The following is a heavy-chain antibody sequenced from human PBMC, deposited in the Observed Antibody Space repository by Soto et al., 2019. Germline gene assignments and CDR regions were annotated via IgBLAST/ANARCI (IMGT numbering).Heavy chain of an antibody. J-gene: IGHJ4*02. CDR3: ARSLFGYSYDPVDY. CDR1: GYTFTGYY. CDR2: INPNSGGT. D-gene: IGHD5-18*01. Sequence: RASVKVSCKASGYTFTGYYMHWVRQAPGQGLEWMGWINPNSGGTNYAQKFQGRVTMTRDTSISTAYMELSRLRSDDTAVYYCARSLFGYSYDPVDYWGQGTLVPVSS. V-gene: IGHV1-2*02.